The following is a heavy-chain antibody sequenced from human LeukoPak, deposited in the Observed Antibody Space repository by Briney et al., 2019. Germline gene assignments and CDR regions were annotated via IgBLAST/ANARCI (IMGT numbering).Heavy chain of an antibody. V-gene: IGHV1-2*02. CDR2: INPNSGGT. D-gene: IGHD6-13*01. Sequence: ASVKVSCKASGYTFTDYYMHWVRQAPGQGLEWMGWINPNSGGTNYAQKFQGRVTMTRDTSISTAYMELSRLRSDGTAVYYCARDRGSSWPPDWFDPWGQGTLVTVSS. CDR1: GYTFTDYY. J-gene: IGHJ5*02. CDR3: ARDRGSSWPPDWFDP.